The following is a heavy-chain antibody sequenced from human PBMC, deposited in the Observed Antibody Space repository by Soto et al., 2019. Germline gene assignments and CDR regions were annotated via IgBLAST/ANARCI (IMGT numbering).Heavy chain of an antibody. D-gene: IGHD3-3*01. CDR2: TYYRSKWYN. CDR3: AREGGYYDFWSGYYWNWFDP. CDR1: GDSVSSNSAA. J-gene: IGHJ5*02. Sequence: PSQTPSLTCAISGDSVSSNSAAWNWIRQSPSRGLEWLGRTYYRSKWYNDYAVSVKSRITINPDTSKNQFSLQLNSVTPEDTAVYYCAREGGYYDFWSGYYWNWFDPWGQGTLVTVSS. V-gene: IGHV6-1*01.